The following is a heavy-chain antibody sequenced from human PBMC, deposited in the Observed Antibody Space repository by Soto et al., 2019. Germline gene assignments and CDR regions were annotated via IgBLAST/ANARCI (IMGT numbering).Heavy chain of an antibody. CDR1: GGSISGSSYY. CDR3: ARPEYSYGDDAFDS. D-gene: IGHD5-18*01. J-gene: IGHJ3*02. CDR2: TYDSGST. Sequence: PSETLSLTCTVSGGSISGSSYYWGWIRQPPGKALQLRGSTYDSGSTYYNPSLKIRVNIAVDTSKNQFSLKLSAVTAPDTAVYYCARPEYSYGDDAFDSWGQATMVT. V-gene: IGHV4-39*01.